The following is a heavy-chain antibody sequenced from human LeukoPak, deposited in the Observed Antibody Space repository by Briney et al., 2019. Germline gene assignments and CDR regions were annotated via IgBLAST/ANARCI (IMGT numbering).Heavy chain of an antibody. Sequence: ASVKVSCKASGYTFTSYGISWVRQAPGQGLEWMGWISAYNGNTNYAQKFQGWVTMTRDTSISTAYMELSRLRSDDTAVYYCARSRTYDFWSGYYDAHFDYWGQGTLVTVSS. CDR2: ISAYNGNT. CDR1: GYTFTSYG. D-gene: IGHD3-3*01. V-gene: IGHV1-18*01. CDR3: ARSRTYDFWSGYYDAHFDY. J-gene: IGHJ4*02.